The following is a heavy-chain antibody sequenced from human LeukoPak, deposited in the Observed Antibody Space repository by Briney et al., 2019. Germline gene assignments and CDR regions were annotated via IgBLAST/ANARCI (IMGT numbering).Heavy chain of an antibody. D-gene: IGHD6-13*01. Sequence: SETLSLTCTVSGGSISSSSYYWGWIRQPPGKGLEWIGSIYYSGSTYHNPSLKSRVTISVDTSKNQFSLKLSSVTAADTAVYYCARLGRGYSSSWYAAYYFDYWGQGTLVTVSS. CDR1: GGSISSSSYY. J-gene: IGHJ4*02. CDR3: ARLGRGYSSSWYAAYYFDY. CDR2: IYYSGST. V-gene: IGHV4-39*07.